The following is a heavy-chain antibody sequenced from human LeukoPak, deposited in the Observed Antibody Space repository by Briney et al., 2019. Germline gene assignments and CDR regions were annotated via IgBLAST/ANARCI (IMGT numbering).Heavy chain of an antibody. D-gene: IGHD3-10*01. CDR1: GFTFSSYA. Sequence: GGSLRLSCAASGFTFSSYAMSWVRQAPGKGLEWVSGISGSGDNTYYADSVKGRFNISRDSSKNTLYLQMSSLRVEDTAVYYCASQGRGAFDIWGQGTLVTVSS. V-gene: IGHV3-23*01. CDR3: ASQGRGAFDI. CDR2: ISGSGDNT. J-gene: IGHJ4*02.